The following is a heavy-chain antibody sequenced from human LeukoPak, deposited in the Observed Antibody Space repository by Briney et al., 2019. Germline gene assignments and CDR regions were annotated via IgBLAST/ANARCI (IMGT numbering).Heavy chain of an antibody. CDR1: GFTYSSYG. V-gene: IGHV3-23*01. D-gene: IGHD1-26*01. J-gene: IGHJ3*02. CDR3: AKGSREWELLDAFDI. Sequence: SGGSLRLSCAASGFTYSSYGMTWVRQAPGKGLEWVSGISGSGRRTDYADSVKGRFTISRDNAKSTLYLQMNSLRAEDTAAYYCAKGSREWELLDAFDIWGQGTMVTVSS. CDR2: ISGSGRRT.